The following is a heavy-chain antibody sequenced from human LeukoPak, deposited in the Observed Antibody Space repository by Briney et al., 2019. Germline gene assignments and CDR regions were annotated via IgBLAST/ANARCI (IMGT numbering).Heavy chain of an antibody. CDR3: ARGEPRGWAWYSYPTNWFDP. CDR1: GFTFSSYS. Sequence: PGGSLRLSCAASGFTFSSYSMNWVRQAPGKGLEWVSYISSSSSTIYCADSVKGRFTISRDNAKNSLYLQMNSLRDEDTAVYYCARGEPRGWAWYSYPTNWFDPWGQGTLVTVSS. J-gene: IGHJ5*02. V-gene: IGHV3-48*02. CDR2: ISSSSSTI. D-gene: IGHD6-13*01.